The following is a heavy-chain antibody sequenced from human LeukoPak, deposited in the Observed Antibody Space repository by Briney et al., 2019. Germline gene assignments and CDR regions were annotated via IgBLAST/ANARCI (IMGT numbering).Heavy chain of an antibody. CDR2: ISSSSSYI. D-gene: IGHD5-18*01. J-gene: IGHJ4*02. Sequence: GGSLRLSCAASGFTFSSYSMNWVRQAAGEGLEWLSSISSSSSYIYEAESVKGRFTISRDNAKNSLYLQMNSLRAEDTAVYYCARDRYSYGYIAYWGQGTLVTVSS. V-gene: IGHV3-21*01. CDR1: GFTFSSYS. CDR3: ARDRYSYGYIAY.